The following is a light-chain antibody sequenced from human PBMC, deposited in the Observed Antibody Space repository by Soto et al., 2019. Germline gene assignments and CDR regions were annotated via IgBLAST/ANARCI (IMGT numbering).Light chain of an antibody. CDR1: QGIGDT. Sequence: IVLRQSPGTLSVSPGEGATLPCRASQGIGDTLAWYQHKPGQTPRLLIYDTSTRATGVPTRFSGSRSGAEFTLTINSLQSEDFAVYYRQPYNNWPLTFGGGTKVDIK. CDR3: QPYNNWPLT. J-gene: IGKJ4*01. V-gene: IGKV3-15*01. CDR2: DTS.